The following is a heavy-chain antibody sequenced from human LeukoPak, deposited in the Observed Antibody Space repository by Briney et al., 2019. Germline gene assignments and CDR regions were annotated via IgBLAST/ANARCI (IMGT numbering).Heavy chain of an antibody. CDR3: AMYSSKYNSFDP. CDR2: IYYSGST. J-gene: IGHJ5*02. D-gene: IGHD6-13*01. Sequence: SETLSLTCTVSGGSISSYYWSWIRQPPGKGLEWIGYIYYSGSTNYNPSLKSRVTISVDTSKNQFSLKLSSVTAADTDVYYCAMYSSKYNSFDPWGQGTLVTVSS. CDR1: GGSISSYY. V-gene: IGHV4-59*08.